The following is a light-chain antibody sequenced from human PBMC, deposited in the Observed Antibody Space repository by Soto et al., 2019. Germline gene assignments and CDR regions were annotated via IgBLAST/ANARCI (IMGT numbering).Light chain of an antibody. CDR1: QSVSSSF. Sequence: EIVMTRSPATLSVSPGERATLSCRASQSVSSSFLAWYQQKPAQAPRLLIYDASNRGTAIPATFSGSASGTDLTLTISSLEPEDFAVYYCHQRSNWPSITFGQGTRLEIK. CDR2: DAS. J-gene: IGKJ5*01. CDR3: HQRSNWPSIT. V-gene: IGKV3-11*01.